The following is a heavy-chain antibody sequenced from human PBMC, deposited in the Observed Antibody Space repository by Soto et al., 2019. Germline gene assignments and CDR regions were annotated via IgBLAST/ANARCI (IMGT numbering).Heavy chain of an antibody. CDR2: ISGSGGST. CDR1: GFTFSSYA. Sequence: GGSLRLSCAASGFTFSSYAMSWVRQAPGKGLEWVSAISGSGGSTYYADSVKGRFTISRDNSKNTLYLQMNSLRAEDTAVYYCANHRQYSSSPAYYMDVWGKGTTVTVSS. J-gene: IGHJ6*03. V-gene: IGHV3-23*01. D-gene: IGHD6-6*01. CDR3: ANHRQYSSSPAYYMDV.